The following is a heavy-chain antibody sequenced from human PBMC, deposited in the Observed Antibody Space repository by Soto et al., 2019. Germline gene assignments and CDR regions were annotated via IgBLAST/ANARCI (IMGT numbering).Heavy chain of an antibody. CDR2: IYSGGST. CDR1: GFTVSSNY. CDR3: ARAKRRSWGAKNWDYFDY. Sequence: GGSLRLSCAASGFTVSSNYMSWVRQAPGKGLEWVSVIYSGGSTYYADSVKGRFTISRDNSKNTLYLQMNSLRAEDTAVYYCARAKRRSWGAKNWDYFDYWGQGTLDTVAS. D-gene: IGHD7-27*01. J-gene: IGHJ4*02. V-gene: IGHV3-53*01.